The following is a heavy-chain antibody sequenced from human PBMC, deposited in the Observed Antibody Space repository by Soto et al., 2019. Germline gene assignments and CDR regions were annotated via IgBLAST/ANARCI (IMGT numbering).Heavy chain of an antibody. D-gene: IGHD3-3*01. J-gene: IGHJ5*02. V-gene: IGHV1-18*01. CDR2: ISAYNGNT. CDR1: GYTFTSYG. Sequence: GYSVKVSCKASGYTFTSYGISWVRQAPGQGLEWMGWISAYNGNTNYAQKLQGRVTMTTDTSTSTAYMELRSLRSDDTAVYYCARDIVTLRFLGWLPTSGSDNWFDPWGQGSLVTVSS. CDR3: ARDIVTLRFLGWLPTSGSDNWFDP.